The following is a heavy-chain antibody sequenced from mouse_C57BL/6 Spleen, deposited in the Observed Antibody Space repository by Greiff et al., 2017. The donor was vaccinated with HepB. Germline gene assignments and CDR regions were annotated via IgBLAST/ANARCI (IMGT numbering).Heavy chain of an antibody. V-gene: IGHV3-6*01. D-gene: IGHD1-2*01. CDR3: ARDHTTAAMDY. J-gene: IGHJ4*01. CDR2: ISYDGSN. Sequence: EVQRVESGPGLVKPSQSLSLTCSVTGYSITSGYYWNWIRQFPGNKLEWMGYISYDGSNNYNPSLKNRISITRDTSKNQFFLKLNSVTTEDTATYYCARDHTTAAMDYWGQGTSVTVSS. CDR1: GYSITSGYY.